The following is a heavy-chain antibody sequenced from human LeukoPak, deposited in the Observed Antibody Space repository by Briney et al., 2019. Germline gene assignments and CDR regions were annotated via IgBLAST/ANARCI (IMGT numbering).Heavy chain of an antibody. J-gene: IGHJ4*02. CDR1: GCTFSRYA. Sequence: RGSLTVSCLASGCTFSRYAMSWVRQAPGKELEWLPAITGSGGSTYYADTVKGGFTISRDNSKNTLYLQMNSLRAEDTDVYYCAKVEPAGTMIVVVIAYFDYWGQGTLVTVPS. CDR2: ITGSGGST. D-gene: IGHD3-22*01. V-gene: IGHV3-23*01. CDR3: AKVEPAGTMIVVVIAYFDY.